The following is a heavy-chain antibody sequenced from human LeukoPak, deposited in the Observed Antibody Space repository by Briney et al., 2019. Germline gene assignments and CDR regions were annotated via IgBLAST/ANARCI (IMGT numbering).Heavy chain of an antibody. D-gene: IGHD5/OR15-5a*01. Sequence: SETLSLTCTVSGGSISSYYWSWIRQPPGKGLEWIAYIYYSGSTAYNPSLKSRVTISVDTSKNQLSLKLTSVTAADTAVYYCARALLRPNYYYYYGMDVWGQGTTVTVSS. J-gene: IGHJ6*02. CDR2: IYYSGST. CDR1: GGSISSYY. CDR3: ARALLRPNYYYYYGMDV. V-gene: IGHV4-59*01.